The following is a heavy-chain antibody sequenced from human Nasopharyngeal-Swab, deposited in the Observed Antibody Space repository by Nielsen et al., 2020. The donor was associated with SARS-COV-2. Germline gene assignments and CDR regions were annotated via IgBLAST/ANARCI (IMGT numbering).Heavy chain of an antibody. Sequence: FSVASGFTFSPFWLLWVRQAPGKGLEWVANVKQDGTEKYFVDSVKGRFTISRDNAKNSLYLHMNSLRAEDTAVYYCARDEILDYWGQGTLVTVSS. CDR1: GFTFSPFW. D-gene: IGHD2/OR15-2a*01. CDR2: VKQDGTEK. J-gene: IGHJ4*02. CDR3: ARDEILDY. V-gene: IGHV3-7*01.